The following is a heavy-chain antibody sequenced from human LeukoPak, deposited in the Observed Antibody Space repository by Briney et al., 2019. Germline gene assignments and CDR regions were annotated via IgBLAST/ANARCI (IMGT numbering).Heavy chain of an antibody. Sequence: PGGSLRLSCTASGFTFGDYAMSWVRQAPGKGLEWVGFIRSKAYGGTTEYAASVKGRFTISRDDSKSIAYLQMNSLKTEDTAVYYCTSGTGYYQWGQGTLVTVSS. CDR1: GFTFGDYA. D-gene: IGHD3/OR15-3a*01. CDR2: IRSKAYGGTT. V-gene: IGHV3-49*04. J-gene: IGHJ4*02. CDR3: TSGTGYYQ.